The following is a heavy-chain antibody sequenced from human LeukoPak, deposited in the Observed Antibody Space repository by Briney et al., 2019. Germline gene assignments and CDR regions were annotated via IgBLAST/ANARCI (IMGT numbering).Heavy chain of an antibody. Sequence: PGGSLRLSRAASGFTFSSYSMNWVRQAPGKGLEWVSSISSSSSYIYYADSVKGRFIISRDNAKNSLYLQMNSLRAEDTAVYYCARDGYYYDSSGYYSINGMDVWGQGTMVTVSS. CDR3: ARDGYYYDSSGYYSINGMDV. CDR2: ISSSSSYI. CDR1: GFTFSSYS. D-gene: IGHD3-22*01. V-gene: IGHV3-21*01. J-gene: IGHJ6*02.